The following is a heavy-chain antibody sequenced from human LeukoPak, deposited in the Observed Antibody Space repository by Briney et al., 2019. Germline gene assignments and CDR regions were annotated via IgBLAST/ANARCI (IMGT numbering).Heavy chain of an antibody. CDR1: GGSFSGYY. D-gene: IGHD3-22*01. J-gene: IGHJ5*02. V-gene: IGHV4-34*01. CDR3: ARGSKYYYDSSPPVWFDP. CDR2: INHSGST. Sequence: SETLSLTCAVYGGSFSGYYWSWIRQPPGKGLGWIGEINHSGSTNYNPSLKSRVTISVDTSKNQFSLKLSPVTAADTAVYYCARGSKYYYDSSPPVWFDPWGQGTLVTVSS.